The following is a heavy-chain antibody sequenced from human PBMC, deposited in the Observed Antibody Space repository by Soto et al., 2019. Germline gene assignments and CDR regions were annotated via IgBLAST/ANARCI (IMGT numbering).Heavy chain of an antibody. CDR2: INAGNGNT. CDR3: ARDRAGVAGIDYYFDY. V-gene: IGHV1-3*01. D-gene: IGHD6-19*01. J-gene: IGHJ4*02. CDR1: GYTFTSYA. Sequence: ASVKVSCKASGYTFTSYAMHWVRQAPGQRLEWMGWINAGNGNTKYSQKFQGRVTITRDTSASTAYMELSSLRSEDTAVYYCARDRAGVAGIDYYFDYWGQGTLVTVSS.